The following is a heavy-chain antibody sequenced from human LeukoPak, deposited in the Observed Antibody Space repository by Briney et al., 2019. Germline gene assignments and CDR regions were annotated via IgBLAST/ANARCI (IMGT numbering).Heavy chain of an antibody. CDR3: ARARGALDSSGYYYLTHNFDY. V-gene: IGHV6-1*01. CDR2: TYYRSKWYN. J-gene: IGHJ4*02. CDR1: GDSVSSNSAA. D-gene: IGHD3-22*01. Sequence: SQTLSLTCAISGDSVSSNSAAWNWIRQSPSRGFEWLGRTYYRSKWYNDYAVSVKSRITINPDTSKNQFSLQLNSVTPEDTAVYYCARARGALDSSGYYYLTHNFDYWGQGTLVTVSS.